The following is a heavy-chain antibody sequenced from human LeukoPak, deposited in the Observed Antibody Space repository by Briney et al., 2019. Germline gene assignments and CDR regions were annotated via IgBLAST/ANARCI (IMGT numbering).Heavy chain of an antibody. D-gene: IGHD1/OR15-1a*01. CDR1: GGTFSSYA. V-gene: IGHV1-69*04. J-gene: IGHJ4*02. Sequence: SVKVSCKASGGTFSSYAISWVRQAPGQGLEWMGRIIPILGIANYAQKFQGRVTITADESTSTAYMELSSLRSEDTAVYYCARGGRTAPFDYWGQGTLVTVSS. CDR3: ARGGRTAPFDY. CDR2: IIPILGIA.